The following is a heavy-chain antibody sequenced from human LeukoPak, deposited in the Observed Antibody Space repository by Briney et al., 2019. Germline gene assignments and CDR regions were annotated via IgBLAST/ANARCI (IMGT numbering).Heavy chain of an antibody. J-gene: IGHJ4*02. CDR3: ARDQGAYFYGSVLDY. Sequence: PGGSLRLSCAASGFTFSTYAMHWVRQAPGKGLEWVEFIRSDANKKYYADSVKGRFAISRDTSKNTLYLQMNSLNAEDTAMYYCARDQGAYFYGSVLDYWGQGSLVTVSS. D-gene: IGHD3-10*01. V-gene: IGHV3-30*02. CDR1: GFTFSTYA. CDR2: IRSDANKK.